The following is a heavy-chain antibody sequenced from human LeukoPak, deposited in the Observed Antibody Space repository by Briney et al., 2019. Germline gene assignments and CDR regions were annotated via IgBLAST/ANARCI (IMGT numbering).Heavy chain of an antibody. J-gene: IGHJ4*02. CDR1: GFTFSSYA. CDR3: AKDSRSQLLTHFDY. D-gene: IGHD2-2*01. CDR2: IRGSGGST. Sequence: PGGSLRLSCAASGFTFSSYAMSWVRQAPGEGLEWVPAIRGSGGSTYYADSVKGRFTISRDNSKNTLYLQMNSLRAEDTAVYYCAKDSRSQLLTHFDYWGQGTLVTVSS. V-gene: IGHV3-23*01.